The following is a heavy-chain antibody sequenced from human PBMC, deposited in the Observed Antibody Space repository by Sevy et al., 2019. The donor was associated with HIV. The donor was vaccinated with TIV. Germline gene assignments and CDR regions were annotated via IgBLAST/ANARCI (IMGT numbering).Heavy chain of an antibody. D-gene: IGHD2-2*01. CDR2: ISYDGSNK. J-gene: IGHJ5*02. Sequence: GGSLRLSCAASGFTFSSYAMHWVRQAPGKGLEWVAVISYDGSNKYYADTVKGRFTISRDNSKNTLYLQMKSLRAEDTAVYYCARDRYCSSTSCSKSPNWFDPWGQGTLVTVSS. CDR1: GFTFSSYA. CDR3: ARDRYCSSTSCSKSPNWFDP. V-gene: IGHV3-30-3*01.